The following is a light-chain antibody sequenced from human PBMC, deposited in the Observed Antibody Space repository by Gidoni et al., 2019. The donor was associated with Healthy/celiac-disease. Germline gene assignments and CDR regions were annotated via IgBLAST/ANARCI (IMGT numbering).Light chain of an antibody. CDR1: QSVSSSY. V-gene: IGKV3-20*01. J-gene: IGKJ5*01. CDR2: GAY. CDR3: QQYGSSPQDT. Sequence: EIALTQSPGTLSLSPGETATLSCRSSQSVSSSYLAWYQQKPGQATRLLISGAYSRATGIPDRLSGSGCGSDFTLTISRLELEDFAVYYCQQYGSSPQDTFGQGTRLEIK.